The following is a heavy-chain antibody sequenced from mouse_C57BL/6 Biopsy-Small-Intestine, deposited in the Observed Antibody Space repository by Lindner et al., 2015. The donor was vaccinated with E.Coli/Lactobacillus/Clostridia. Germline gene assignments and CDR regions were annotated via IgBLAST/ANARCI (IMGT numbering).Heavy chain of an antibody. CDR3: ARHEAPLITTSWFAY. Sequence: VQLQESGAELVKPGASVKLSCKASGYIFTECTIHWIKQRSGQGLEWIGWFYPGSGSLEYNEKFKDKATLTADKSSSTVYMELSRLTSEDSAVYFCARHEAPLITTSWFAYWGQGTLVTVSA. V-gene: IGHV1-62-2*01. CDR2: FYPGSGSL. D-gene: IGHD1-1*01. CDR1: GYIFTECT. J-gene: IGHJ3*01.